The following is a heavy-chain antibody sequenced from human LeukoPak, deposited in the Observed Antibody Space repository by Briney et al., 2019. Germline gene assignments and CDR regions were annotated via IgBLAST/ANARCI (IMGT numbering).Heavy chain of an antibody. V-gene: IGHV1-8*01. D-gene: IGHD1-26*01. Sequence: ASVKVSCKASGYTFTSYYINWVRQATGQGLEWMGWMNPNSGNTGYAQKFQGRVTMTRNTSISTAYMELSSLRSEDTAVYYCARVGRRIVGATTRWYYFDYWGQGTLVTVSS. CDR2: MNPNSGNT. CDR1: GYTFTSYY. J-gene: IGHJ4*02. CDR3: ARVGRRIVGATTRWYYFDY.